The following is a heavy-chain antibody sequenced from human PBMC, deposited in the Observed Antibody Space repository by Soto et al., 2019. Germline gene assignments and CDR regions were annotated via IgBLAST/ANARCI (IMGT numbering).Heavy chain of an antibody. Sequence: EVQLVESGGRLVQPGGSLRLSCAASGFTFSSYWMSWVRQAPGKGLEWVANIKQDGSEKYYVDSVKGRFTISRDNAKNSLYLQMNSLRAEDTAVYYCARGAVARSLRGWFDPWGQGTLVTVSS. CDR2: IKQDGSEK. D-gene: IGHD6-19*01. J-gene: IGHJ5*02. CDR3: ARGAVARSLRGWFDP. CDR1: GFTFSSYW. V-gene: IGHV3-7*03.